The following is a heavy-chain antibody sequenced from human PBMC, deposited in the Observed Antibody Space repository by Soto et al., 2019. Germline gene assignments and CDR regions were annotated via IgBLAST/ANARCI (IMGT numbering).Heavy chain of an antibody. V-gene: IGHV3-30*18. CDR3: AKDLPYYYGSGSNWFDP. CDR2: ISYDGSNK. J-gene: IGHJ5*02. Sequence: QVQLVESGGGVVQPGRSLRLSCAASGFTFSSYGMHWVRQAPGKGLEWVAVISYDGSNKYYADSVKGRFTISRDNSKNTLYRQMNSLRAEDTAVYYCAKDLPYYYGSGSNWFDPWGQGTLVTVSS. CDR1: GFTFSSYG. D-gene: IGHD3-10*01.